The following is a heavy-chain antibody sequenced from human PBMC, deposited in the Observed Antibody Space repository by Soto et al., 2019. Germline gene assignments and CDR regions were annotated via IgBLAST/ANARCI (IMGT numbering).Heavy chain of an antibody. CDR3: ARVVILVPTASTHYYYHMDV. CDR1: GGTFSNYA. V-gene: IGHV1-69*01. CDR2: IIPIVGTG. D-gene: IGHD2-2*01. J-gene: IGHJ6*02. Sequence: QVQLVQSGAEVRKPGSSVTVSCKASGGTFSNYAISWVRQAPGQGLEWMGGIIPIVGTGSYAQKFQGRVTITADETTTTAYMELSSLTFEDTAVYYCARVVILVPTASTHYYYHMDVWGPGTTVTVSS.